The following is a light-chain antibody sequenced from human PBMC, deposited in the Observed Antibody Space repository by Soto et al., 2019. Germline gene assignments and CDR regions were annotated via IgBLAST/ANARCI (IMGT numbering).Light chain of an antibody. CDR3: LQHNTYPRT. CDR2: AAS. Sequence: DIQMTQSPSSLSAPVGYRVTITCQASQNINNYLNWYQQKPGKAPKLLIYAASNLQSGVPSRFSGSGSGTEFSLTISSLQPEDSAIYYCLQHNTYPRTFGQGTKVDIK. J-gene: IGKJ1*01. CDR1: QNINNY. V-gene: IGKV1-17*01.